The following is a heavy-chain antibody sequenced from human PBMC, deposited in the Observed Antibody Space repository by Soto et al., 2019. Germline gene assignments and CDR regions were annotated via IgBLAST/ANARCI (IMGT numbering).Heavy chain of an antibody. V-gene: IGHV1-2*02. J-gene: IGHJ3*02. CDR2: INPNSGGT. CDR1: GYTFTGYY. D-gene: IGHD3-22*01. Sequence: GASVKVSCKASGYTFTGYYMHWVRQAPGQGLEWMGWINPNSGGTNYAQKFQGRFTMTRDTSISTAYMELNRLRSDDTAVYYCARARGLYDDSSPLLDIWGQGTMVTVSS. CDR3: ARARGLYDDSSPLLDI.